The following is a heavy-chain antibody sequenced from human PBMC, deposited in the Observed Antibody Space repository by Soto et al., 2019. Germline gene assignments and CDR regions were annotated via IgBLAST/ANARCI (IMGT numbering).Heavy chain of an antibody. CDR2: ISSSSSYI. D-gene: IGHD4-17*01. CDR1: GFTFSSYS. V-gene: IGHV3-21*01. Sequence: EVQLVESGGGLVKPGGSLRLSCAASGFTFSSYSMNWVRQAPGQGLEWVSSISSSSSYIYYADSVKGRFTISRDNAKNSLYLQMNSLRVEETAVYYFARDYGDYFFDYWGQGTLVTVSS. CDR3: ARDYGDYFFDY. J-gene: IGHJ4*02.